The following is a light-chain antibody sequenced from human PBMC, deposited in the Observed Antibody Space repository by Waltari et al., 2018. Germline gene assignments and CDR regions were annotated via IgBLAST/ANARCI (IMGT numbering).Light chain of an antibody. CDR1: QDISNS. CDR2: DAA. CDR3: QQYHNLPAT. Sequence: DIQMTQSPSSLSAAVGDSVTITCQASQDISNSLNWYKQKPGKAPKVLIYDAANLESGVPSRFSGSGFGTDFTFTISSLQPEDLATYFCQQYHNLPATFGGGTKVESK. J-gene: IGKJ4*01. V-gene: IGKV1-33*01.